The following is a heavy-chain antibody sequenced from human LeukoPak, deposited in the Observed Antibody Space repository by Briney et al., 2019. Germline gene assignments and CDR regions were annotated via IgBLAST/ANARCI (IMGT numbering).Heavy chain of an antibody. V-gene: IGHV1-24*01. CDR1: GYTLTELS. D-gene: IGHD3-16*02. CDR2: FEPEDGGT. CDR3: ATEARNMITFGGVIMSRDY. J-gene: IGHJ4*02. Sequence: GASVKVSCKVSGYTLTELSMHWVRQAPGKGLEWMGGFEPEDGGTTYAQKFQGRVTMTEDTSTDTAYMELSSLRSEDTAVYYCATEARNMITFGGVIMSRDYWGQGTLVTVSS.